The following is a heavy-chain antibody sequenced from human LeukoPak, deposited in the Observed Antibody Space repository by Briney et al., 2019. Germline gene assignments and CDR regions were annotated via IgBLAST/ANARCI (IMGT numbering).Heavy chain of an antibody. CDR3: AREGIEAKGAFDI. Sequence: GGSLRLSCAASGFTFSSYGMHWVRQAPGKGLEWVAVISYDGSNKYYADSVKGRFTISRDNSKNTLYLQMNSLRAEDTAVYYCAREGIEAKGAFDIWGQGTMVTVSS. D-gene: IGHD2-21*01. J-gene: IGHJ3*02. V-gene: IGHV3-30*03. CDR1: GFTFSSYG. CDR2: ISYDGSNK.